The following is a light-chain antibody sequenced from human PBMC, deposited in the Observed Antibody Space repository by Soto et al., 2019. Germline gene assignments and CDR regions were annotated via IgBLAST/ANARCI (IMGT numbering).Light chain of an antibody. CDR2: ENN. CDR1: SSNIGSNY. CDR3: GTWDTSLSNGV. V-gene: IGLV1-51*01. Sequence: QSVLTQPPSVSAAPGQKVTISCSGSSSNIGSNYVSWYQQLPGTAPKLLIYENNKRPSGIPDRFSGSKSGTSATLGITGLQSGDEADYYCGTWDTSLSNGVFGGGTKVTVL. J-gene: IGLJ3*02.